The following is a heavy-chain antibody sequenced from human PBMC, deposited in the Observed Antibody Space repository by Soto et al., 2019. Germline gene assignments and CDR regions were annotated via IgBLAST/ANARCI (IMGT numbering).Heavy chain of an antibody. V-gene: IGHV4-59*01. J-gene: IGHJ4*02. D-gene: IGHD5-12*01. CDR3: ARGRSRDGYNYVDY. CDR1: GVSISSYY. Sequence: SETLSLTGTVSGVSISSYYWSWIRQPPGKGLEWIGYIYYSGNTNYNPSLKSRVTISVDTSKNQFSLKVNSVTAADTAVYYCARGRSRDGYNYVDYWGQGTLVT. CDR2: IYYSGNT.